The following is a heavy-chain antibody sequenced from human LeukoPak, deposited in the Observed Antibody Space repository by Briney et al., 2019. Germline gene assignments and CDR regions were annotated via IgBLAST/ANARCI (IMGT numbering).Heavy chain of an antibody. D-gene: IGHD4-23*01. Sequence: PGGSLRLSCAASGFTFSDYYMNWIRQAPGKGLEWVSYISSSSSTIYYADSVKGRFTISRDNAKNSLYLQMNSLRAEDTAVYYCARVGNGDYYYYYMDVWGKGTTVTVSS. CDR2: ISSSSSTI. J-gene: IGHJ6*03. CDR1: GFTFSDYY. CDR3: ARVGNGDYYYYYMDV. V-gene: IGHV3-11*04.